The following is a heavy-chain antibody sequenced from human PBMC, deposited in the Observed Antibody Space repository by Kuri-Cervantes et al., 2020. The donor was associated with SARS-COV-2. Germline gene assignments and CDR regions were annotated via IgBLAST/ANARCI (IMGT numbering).Heavy chain of an antibody. CDR2: FKSKVAGGTT. CDR1: GFSFSDAW. CDR3: ATGSTSGWYRRDFDF. Sequence: GESLKILGVASGFSFSDAWMSWVRKTPGTGLEWVGRFKSKVAGGTTVYAAPVQGRFTISRHDSRNTLYLQMNSLKTEDTAVYYCATGSTSGWYRRDFDFWGLGTLVTVSS. D-gene: IGHD6-19*01. J-gene: IGHJ4*02. V-gene: IGHV3-15*01.